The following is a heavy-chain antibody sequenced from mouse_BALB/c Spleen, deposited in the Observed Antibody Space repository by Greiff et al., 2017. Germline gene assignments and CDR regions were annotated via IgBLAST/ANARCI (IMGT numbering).Heavy chain of an antibody. Sequence: EVKLMESGPELVKPGASVKMSCKASGYTFTSYVMHWVKQKPGQGLEWIGYINPYNDGTKYNEKFKGKATLTSDKSSSTAYMELSSLTSEDSAVYYCARGTYYYGSSYVFDYWGQGTTLTVSS. J-gene: IGHJ2*01. CDR3: ARGTYYYGSSYVFDY. CDR1: GYTFTSYV. D-gene: IGHD1-1*01. CDR2: INPYNDGT. V-gene: IGHV1-14*01.